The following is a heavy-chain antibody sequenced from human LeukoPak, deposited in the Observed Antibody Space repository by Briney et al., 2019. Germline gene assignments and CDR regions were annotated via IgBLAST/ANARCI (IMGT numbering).Heavy chain of an antibody. CDR2: IYYGGST. D-gene: IGHD7-27*01. Sequence: SETLSLTCTVSGGSISSSSYYWGWIRQPPGKGLEWIGSIYYGGSTYYNSSLKSRVTISVEKSKNQFSLKLSSVTAADTAVYYCARDLGRYFDSWGQGTLVTVSS. J-gene: IGHJ4*02. CDR1: GGSISSSSYY. V-gene: IGHV4-39*07. CDR3: ARDLGRYFDS.